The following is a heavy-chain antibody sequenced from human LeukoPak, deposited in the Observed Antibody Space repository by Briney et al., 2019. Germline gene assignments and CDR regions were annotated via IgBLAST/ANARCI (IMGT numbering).Heavy chain of an antibody. CDR3: ARDLWELLMVKGCNDY. Sequence: GGSLRLSCAASGFTFSSYSMNWVRQAPGKGPEWVSYISSSSSTIYYADSVKGRFTISRDNAKNSLYLQMNSLRAEDTAVYYCARDLWELLMVKGCNDYWGQGTLVTVSS. D-gene: IGHD1-26*01. CDR2: ISSSSSTI. CDR1: GFTFSSYS. J-gene: IGHJ4*02. V-gene: IGHV3-48*01.